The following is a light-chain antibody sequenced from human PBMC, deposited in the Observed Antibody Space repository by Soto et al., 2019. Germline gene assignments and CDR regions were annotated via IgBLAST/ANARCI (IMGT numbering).Light chain of an antibody. Sequence: DIMLTQSPATLFLSPGERATLSCRASQSVSSYLAWYQQKPGQAPRLLIYDASNRAAGIPARFSGSGSGTDFTLTISSLEPEDFAVYFCQQRSSWLTFGGGTKVDIK. CDR2: DAS. CDR1: QSVSSY. J-gene: IGKJ4*01. CDR3: QQRSSWLT. V-gene: IGKV3-11*01.